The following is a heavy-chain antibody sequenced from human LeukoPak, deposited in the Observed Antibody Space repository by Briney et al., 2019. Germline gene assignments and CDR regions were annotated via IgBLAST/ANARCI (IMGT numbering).Heavy chain of an antibody. CDR1: GFTFTDYY. D-gene: IGHD6-25*01. Sequence: GGSLRLSCAASGFTFTDYYMTWVRQAPGQGLEWVSSINTVSTYKIYSDSVKGRFTISRDNAKNILYLQMSSLSAEDTAVYYCARDGSGFYLYYYMDVWGRGTPVTVSS. J-gene: IGHJ6*03. CDR2: INTVSTYK. CDR3: ARDGSGFYLYYYMDV. V-gene: IGHV3-11*06.